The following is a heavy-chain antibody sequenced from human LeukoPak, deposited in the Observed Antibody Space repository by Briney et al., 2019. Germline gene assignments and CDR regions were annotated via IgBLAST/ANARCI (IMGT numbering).Heavy chain of an antibody. J-gene: IGHJ6*03. CDR3: AKEGYSRGYYSYYYMDV. CDR2: ISYDGSNK. CDR1: GFTFSSYG. V-gene: IGHV3-30*18. D-gene: IGHD6-13*01. Sequence: GGSLRLSCAASGFTFSSYGMHWVRQAPGKGLEWVAVISYDGSNKQYADSVKGRFTISRDNSKNTLHVQMNSLRAEDTAVYYCAKEGYSRGYYSYYYMDVWGKGTTVTVSS.